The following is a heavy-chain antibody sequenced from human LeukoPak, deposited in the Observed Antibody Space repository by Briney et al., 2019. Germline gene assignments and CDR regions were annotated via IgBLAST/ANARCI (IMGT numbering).Heavy chain of an antibody. CDR1: GYTFTSYY. V-gene: IGHV1-46*01. Sequence: ASVKVSCKASGYTFTSYYMHWVRQAPGQGLEWMGIINPSGGSTSYAQKFQGRVTMTRDTSTSTVYMELSSLRSEDTAVYYCARAQDGLDGVAGAWDYYYYYMDVWGKGTTVTISS. D-gene: IGHD6-19*01. CDR2: INPSGGST. CDR3: ARAQDGLDGVAGAWDYYYYYMDV. J-gene: IGHJ6*03.